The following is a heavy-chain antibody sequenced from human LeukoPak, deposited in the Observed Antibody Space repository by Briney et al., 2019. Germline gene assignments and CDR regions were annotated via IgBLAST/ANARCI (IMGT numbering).Heavy chain of an antibody. D-gene: IGHD3-22*01. J-gene: IGHJ4*02. CDR1: RYTFTIYD. CDR2: MNPNTGRT. V-gene: IGHV1-8*01. CDR3: ARLSQTPDYYSNGGYYYLGY. Sequence: ASVKVSCTASRYTFTIYDINWVREAAGQGLEWMGWMNPNTGRTGFAQKFQGRLTMTRDTSISTAYMELSSLRSEDTAVYYCARLSQTPDYYSNGGYYYLGYWGQGTPVTVSS.